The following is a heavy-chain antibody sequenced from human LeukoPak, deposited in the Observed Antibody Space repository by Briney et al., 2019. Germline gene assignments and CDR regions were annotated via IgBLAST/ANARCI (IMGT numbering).Heavy chain of an antibody. CDR1: GFTVSSNY. CDR3: ASQYSSSWYPHYYYYGMDV. J-gene: IGHJ6*04. D-gene: IGHD6-13*01. V-gene: IGHV3-53*01. CDR2: IYSGGST. Sequence: GGSLRLSCAASGFTVSSNYMSWVRQAPGKGLEWVSVIYSGGSTYYADSVKGRFTISRDHSKNTLYLQMNSLRAEDTAVYYCASQYSSSWYPHYYYYGMDVWGKGTTVTVSS.